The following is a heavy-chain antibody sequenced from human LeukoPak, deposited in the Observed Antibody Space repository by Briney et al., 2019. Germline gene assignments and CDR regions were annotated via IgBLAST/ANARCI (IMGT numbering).Heavy chain of an antibody. J-gene: IGHJ4*02. CDR1: GFTFSSYW. Sequence: GGSLRLSCAASGFTFSSYWMHWVRQAPGKGLVWVSRIDGDGSSTSYADSVKGRFTISRDNAKNTLYLQMNSLRAEDTAVYYCARTIGGAACNFWGQGTLVTVSS. CDR2: IDGDGSST. CDR3: ARTIGGAACNF. V-gene: IGHV3-74*01. D-gene: IGHD1-26*01.